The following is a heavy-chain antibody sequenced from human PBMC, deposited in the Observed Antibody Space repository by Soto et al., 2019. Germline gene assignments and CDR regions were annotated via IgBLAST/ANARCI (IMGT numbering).Heavy chain of an antibody. CDR3: AKLPLGDFSYGTDA. Sequence: EVQLLESGGGLVQPGGSLRLYCAASGFTFSSYAMSWVRQAPGKGLEWVSGISGSGGGIYYADSVKGRFTISRDNAKTTLYLQMNNLRAEDTAVYYCAKLPLGDFSYGTDAWGQGTTVIVSS. CDR2: ISGSGGGI. D-gene: IGHD3-3*01. CDR1: GFTFSSYA. J-gene: IGHJ6*02. V-gene: IGHV3-23*01.